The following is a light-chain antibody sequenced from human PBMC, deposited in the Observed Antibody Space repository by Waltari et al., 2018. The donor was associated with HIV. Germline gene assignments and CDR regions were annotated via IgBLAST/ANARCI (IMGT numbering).Light chain of an antibody. CDR3: QQRRTWPLT. J-gene: IGKJ4*01. Sequence: DIVLTQSPATLSLSPGANATLSCRASQSISTYLAWYQQKPGQAHRLLIYEASDRATGIPARFSGSGSGTDFTLTINSLEPEDFAVYYCQQRRTWPLTFGGGTKVDIK. CDR1: QSISTY. CDR2: EAS. V-gene: IGKV3-11*01.